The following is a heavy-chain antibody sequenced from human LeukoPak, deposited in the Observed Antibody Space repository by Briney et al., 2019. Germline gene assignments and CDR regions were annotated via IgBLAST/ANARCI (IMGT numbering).Heavy chain of an antibody. D-gene: IGHD3-22*01. CDR3: ARDIYPDSRGTAFDS. CDR1: GFTFSSYG. Sequence: PGGSLRLSCDASGFTFSSYGMNWVRQAPGEGLEWVSGVTSGGSPYYADSVQGRFTVSRDNTKNTLYVQMNSLRAEDTALYYCARDIYPDSRGTAFDSWGQGTLVTVS. CDR2: VTSGGSP. V-gene: IGHV3-23*01. J-gene: IGHJ4*02.